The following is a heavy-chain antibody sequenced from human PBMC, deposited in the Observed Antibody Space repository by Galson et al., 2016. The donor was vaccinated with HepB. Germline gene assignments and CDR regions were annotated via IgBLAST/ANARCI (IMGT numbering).Heavy chain of an antibody. CDR2: IDWDDDK. CDR1: GFSLSTSGMC. J-gene: IGHJ3*02. Sequence: PALVKPTQTLTLTCTFSGFSLSTSGMCVSWIRQPPGKALEWLALIDWDDDKYYSTSLKTRLTISKDTSKNQVVLTMTNMDPVDTATYYCARTQELRSFGRDAFDIWGQGTMVTVSS. V-gene: IGHV2-70*01. D-gene: IGHD3-9*01. CDR3: ARTQELRSFGRDAFDI.